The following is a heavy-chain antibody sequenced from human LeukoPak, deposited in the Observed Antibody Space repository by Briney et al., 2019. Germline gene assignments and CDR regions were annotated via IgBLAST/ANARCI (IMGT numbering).Heavy chain of an antibody. Sequence: GGSLRLSCVASRFTVTSNYMSWVRQAPGKGLEGVSVIYSGGSTYYTDSVKGRFPISRDNSKNTLYLQMNSWRAEDTAVYYCARDSLTDTGTNDYWGQGTLVTASP. D-gene: IGHD1-7*01. CDR2: IYSGGST. J-gene: IGHJ4*02. V-gene: IGHV3-53*01. CDR1: RFTVTSNY. CDR3: ARDSLTDTGTNDY.